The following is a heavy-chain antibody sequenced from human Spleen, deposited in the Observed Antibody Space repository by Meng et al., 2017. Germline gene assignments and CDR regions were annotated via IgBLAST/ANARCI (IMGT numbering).Heavy chain of an antibody. CDR2: IIPISGTT. V-gene: IGHV1-69*06. D-gene: IGHD1-26*01. J-gene: IGHJ6*02. CDR3: ASGVRAARSWDYHYYAMDV. Sequence: SVKVSCKASGDTFSTYPISWVRQVPGQGLEWMGGIIPISGTTDYAQKFRGRVTLTADKSTGTASIELSSLKSEDTAIYFCASGVRAARSWDYHYYAMDVWGQGATVTVSS. CDR1: GDTFSTYP.